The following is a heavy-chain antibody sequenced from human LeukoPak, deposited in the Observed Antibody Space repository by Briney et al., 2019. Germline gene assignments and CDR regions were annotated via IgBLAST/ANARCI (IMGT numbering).Heavy chain of an antibody. CDR2: ISSSATYI. V-gene: IGHV3-21*06. CDR3: ARILVVPAANYYYSYGMDV. CDR1: GFTFSDYN. Sequence: GGSLRLSCAASGFTFSDYNMNWVRQAPGKGLEWVSSISSSATYIYYADSMKGRFTISRDNAKTSLSLQMNSLRAEDTAVYYCARILVVPAANYYYSYGMDVWGQGTTVTVSS. J-gene: IGHJ6*02. D-gene: IGHD2-2*01.